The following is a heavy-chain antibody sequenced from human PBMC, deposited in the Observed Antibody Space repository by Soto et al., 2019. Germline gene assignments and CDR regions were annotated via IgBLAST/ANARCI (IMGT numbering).Heavy chain of an antibody. Sequence: PGGSLRLSCAASGFTVSSNYMSWVRQAPGKGLEWASVIYSGGSTYYADSVKGRFTISRDNSKNTLYLQMNSLRAEDTAAYYCARVPRGLDYFDYWGQGTLVTVSS. J-gene: IGHJ4*02. V-gene: IGHV3-53*01. CDR1: GFTVSSNY. CDR2: IYSGGST. CDR3: ARVPRGLDYFDY. D-gene: IGHD1-26*01.